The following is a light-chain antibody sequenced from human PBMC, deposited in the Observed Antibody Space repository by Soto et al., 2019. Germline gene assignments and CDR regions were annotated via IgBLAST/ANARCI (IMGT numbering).Light chain of an antibody. Sequence: QSVLTQPASVSGSPGQSITISCTGTSSDVGRYNLVSWYQQYPGKAPKLVIYEDIERPSGISNRFSGSKSGNTASLTISGLQTEDEADYYCCSYAGDTGVVFGGGTKVTVL. J-gene: IGLJ2*01. CDR3: CSYAGDTGVV. V-gene: IGLV2-23*01. CDR1: SSDVGRYNL. CDR2: EDI.